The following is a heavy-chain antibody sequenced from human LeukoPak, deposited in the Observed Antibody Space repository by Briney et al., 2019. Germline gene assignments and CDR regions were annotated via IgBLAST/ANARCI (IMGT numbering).Heavy chain of an antibody. Sequence: PSGTLSLTCAVSGASISRHSWSWIRQPPGKGLEWIGYIYHSGSANYSPSLKSRVTISLDTSQNHFSLRLTSVTAADTAVYYCARDLYTENYFDYWGQGILVTVSS. CDR1: GASISRHS. CDR2: IYHSGSA. CDR3: ARDLYTENYFDY. J-gene: IGHJ4*02. D-gene: IGHD1-1*01. V-gene: IGHV4-59*11.